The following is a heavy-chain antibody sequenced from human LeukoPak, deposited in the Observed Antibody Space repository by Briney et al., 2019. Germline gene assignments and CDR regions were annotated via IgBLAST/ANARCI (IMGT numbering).Heavy chain of an antibody. Sequence: SETLSPTCAVSGYSISSGYYWGWIRQPPGKGLEWIGSIYHSGSTYYNPSLKSRVTISVDTSKNQFSLKLSSVTAADTAVYYCARLRNWGPGSLFDYWGQGTLVTVSS. CDR2: IYHSGST. D-gene: IGHD7-27*01. J-gene: IGHJ4*02. CDR1: GYSISSGYY. V-gene: IGHV4-38-2*01. CDR3: ARLRNWGPGSLFDY.